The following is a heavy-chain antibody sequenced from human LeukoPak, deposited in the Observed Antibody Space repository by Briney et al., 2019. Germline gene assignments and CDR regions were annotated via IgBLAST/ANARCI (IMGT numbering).Heavy chain of an antibody. D-gene: IGHD6-13*01. V-gene: IGHV1-2*02. CDR3: ARDLEVAAVDLGLDP. J-gene: IGHJ5*02. Sequence: GASVKVSCKASGYTFTAYYMHWVRQAPGQGLEWMGWINPNSGGTDYAQKFQGRVTMTRDTSITTAYMELSRLKSDDTAVYYCARDLEVAAVDLGLDPWGQGTLVTVSS. CDR1: GYTFTAYY. CDR2: INPNSGGT.